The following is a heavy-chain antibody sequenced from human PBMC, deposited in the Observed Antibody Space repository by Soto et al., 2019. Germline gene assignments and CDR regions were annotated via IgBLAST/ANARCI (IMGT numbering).Heavy chain of an antibody. CDR3: ARSPRGYSGYDWVFDY. V-gene: IGHV4-30-4*01. J-gene: IGHJ4*02. CDR1: GGSISSGDYY. D-gene: IGHD5-12*01. CDR2: IYYSGST. Sequence: SETLSLTCTVSGGSISSGDYYWSWIRQPPGKGLEWIGYIYYSGSTYYNPSLKSRVTISVDTSKNQFSLELSSVTAADTAVYYCARSPRGYSGYDWVFDYWGQGTLVTVSS.